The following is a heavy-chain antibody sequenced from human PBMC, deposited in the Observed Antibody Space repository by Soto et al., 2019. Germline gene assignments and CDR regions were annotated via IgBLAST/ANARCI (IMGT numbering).Heavy chain of an antibody. Sequence: GGSLRLSCAASGFTFSSYWMSWVRQAPGKGLEWVANIKQDGSEKYYVDSVKGRFTISRDNAKNSLYLQMNSLRAEDTAVYYCARELRYSSSMYYYYGMDVWGQGTTVTVSS. CDR1: GFTFSSYW. CDR2: IKQDGSEK. D-gene: IGHD6-6*01. J-gene: IGHJ6*02. V-gene: IGHV3-7*03. CDR3: ARELRYSSSMYYYYGMDV.